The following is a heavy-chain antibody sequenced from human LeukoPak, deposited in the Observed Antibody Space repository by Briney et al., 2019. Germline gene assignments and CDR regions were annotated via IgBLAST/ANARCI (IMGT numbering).Heavy chain of an antibody. CDR3: ATDRLVRYVDWPY. Sequence: PGRSLRLSCAASGFTFSSYAMHWVRQAPGKGLEWVAVISYDGSNKYYADSVKGRFPISRDNSKNTLYLQMNSLRAEDTAVYYCATDRLVRYVDWPYWGQGTLVTVSS. D-gene: IGHD3-9*01. J-gene: IGHJ4*02. V-gene: IGHV3-30-3*01. CDR1: GFTFSSYA. CDR2: ISYDGSNK.